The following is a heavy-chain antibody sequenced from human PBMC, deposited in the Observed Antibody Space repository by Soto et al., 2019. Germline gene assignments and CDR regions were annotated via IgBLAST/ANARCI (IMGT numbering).Heavy chain of an antibody. CDR2: ISYDGSNK. CDR1: GFTFSSYG. V-gene: IGHV3-30*18. J-gene: IGHJ4*02. D-gene: IGHD5-18*01. Sequence: GGSLRLSCAASGFTFSSYGMHWVRQAPGKGLEWVAVISYDGSNKYYADSVKGRFTISRDNSKNTLYLQMNSLRDEDTAVYYCAKGLQLRYIDYWGQGTLVTVSS. CDR3: AKGLQLRYIDY.